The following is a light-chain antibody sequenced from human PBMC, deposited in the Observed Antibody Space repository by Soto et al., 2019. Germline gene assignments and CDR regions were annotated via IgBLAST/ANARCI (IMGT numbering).Light chain of an antibody. V-gene: IGKV1-5*01. J-gene: IGKJ2*01. CDR3: QHYNSYPYT. Sequence: DIQMTQSPSTLSASVGDRVTITCRASQSVSTWLAWYQQKPGNAPKLLIYDASSLESGVPSRFSGSGSGTEFPLTISSLRPDDFATYYCQHYNSYPYTFGQGTKLEIK. CDR2: DAS. CDR1: QSVSTW.